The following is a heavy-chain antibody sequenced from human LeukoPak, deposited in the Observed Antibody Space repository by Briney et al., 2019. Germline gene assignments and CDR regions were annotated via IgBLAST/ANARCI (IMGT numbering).Heavy chain of an antibody. Sequence: GGSLRLSCAASGFTFSSYSMNWVRQAPGKGLEWVSSISSSSSYIYYADSVKGRFTISRDNAKNSLYLQMNSLRAEDTAVYYCASARGGYSYGYKYWGQGTLVIVSS. D-gene: IGHD5-18*01. V-gene: IGHV3-21*01. J-gene: IGHJ4*02. CDR1: GFTFSSYS. CDR3: ASARGGYSYGYKY. CDR2: ISSSSSYI.